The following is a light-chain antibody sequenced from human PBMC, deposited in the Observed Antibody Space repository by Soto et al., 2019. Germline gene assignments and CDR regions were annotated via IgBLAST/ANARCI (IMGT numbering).Light chain of an antibody. CDR3: QERSTWPLP. CDR2: DAS. V-gene: IGKV3-15*01. Sequence: EIVMTQSPATLSVSPGEGATLSCKASQNVYNNLAWYQQRPGQPPRLLVHDASTRATGISARFSGSGYGTEFTLTISSLQSEDFAVYFCQERSTWPLPFGGGTKV. CDR1: QNVYNN. J-gene: IGKJ4*01.